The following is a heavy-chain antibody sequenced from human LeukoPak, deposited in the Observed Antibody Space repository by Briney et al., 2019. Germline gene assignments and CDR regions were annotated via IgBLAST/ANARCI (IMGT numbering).Heavy chain of an antibody. Sequence: SETLSLTCTVSGASISSTGYYWGWIRQPPGKGLEWIGSISYSGSTYYNPSLKSRVTISVDTSKNQFSLKLTSVTAADTALYYCAGYYHDSSGYLGCGQGTLVTVSS. CDR3: AGYYHDSSGYLG. J-gene: IGHJ4*02. CDR1: GASISSTGYY. CDR2: ISYSGST. V-gene: IGHV4-39*01. D-gene: IGHD3-22*01.